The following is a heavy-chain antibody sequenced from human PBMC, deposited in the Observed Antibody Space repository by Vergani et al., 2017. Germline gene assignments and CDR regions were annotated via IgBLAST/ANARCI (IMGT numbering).Heavy chain of an antibody. J-gene: IGHJ6*02. V-gene: IGHV3-30*02. CDR1: GFIFSSYG. CDR2: IRYDGSNK. Sequence: QVQLVESGGGVVQPGGSLRLSCAASGFIFSSYGMHWVRQAPGKGLVWVALIRYDGSNKYYADSVKGRVTISRDNSKNTLYLQMNSLRAEDTAVYYCAKDGYDNLTIPYGMDVWGQGTTVTVSS. D-gene: IGHD3-9*01. CDR3: AKDGYDNLTIPYGMDV.